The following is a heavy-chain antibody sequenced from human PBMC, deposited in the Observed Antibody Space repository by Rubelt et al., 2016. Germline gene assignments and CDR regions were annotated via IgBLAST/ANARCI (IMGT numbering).Heavy chain of an antibody. CDR1: GYTLTELS. Sequence: KVSGYTLTELSMHWVRQAPGKGLEWMGGFDPEDGETIYAQKFQGRVTMTEDTSTDTAYMELSSLRSEDTAVYYCAMLGGPVDIVVVVAATFADYWGQGTLVTVSS. CDR3: AMLGGPVDIVVVVAATFADY. CDR2: FDPEDGET. J-gene: IGHJ4*02. V-gene: IGHV1-24*01. D-gene: IGHD2-15*01.